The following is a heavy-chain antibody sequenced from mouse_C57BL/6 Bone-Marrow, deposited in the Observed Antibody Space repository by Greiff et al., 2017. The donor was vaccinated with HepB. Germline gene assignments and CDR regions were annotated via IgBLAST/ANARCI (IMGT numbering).Heavy chain of an antibody. D-gene: IGHD1-1*01. CDR3: ASYYGRVWVAY. Sequence: DVHLVESGGGLVKPGGSLKLSCAASGFTFSDYGMHWVRQAPEKGLEWVAYISSGSSTIYYANTVKGRFTISRDNAKNTLYLQLSGLRSEDTALYYCASYYGRVWVAYWGQGTLVTVSA. CDR1: GFTFSDYG. V-gene: IGHV5-17*03. CDR2: ISSGSSTI. J-gene: IGHJ3*01.